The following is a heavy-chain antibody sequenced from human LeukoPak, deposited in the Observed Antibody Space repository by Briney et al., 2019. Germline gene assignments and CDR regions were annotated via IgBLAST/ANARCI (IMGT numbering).Heavy chain of an antibody. CDR1: GYTFTGYY. V-gene: IGHV1-2*02. CDR2: INPNSGGT. D-gene: IGHD6-6*01. CDR3: ARGTKSSSSDDY. Sequence: ASVKVSCKASGYTFTGYYMHWVRQAPGQGLEWMGWINPNSGGTNCAQKFQGRVTMTRDTSISTAYMELSRLRSDDTAVYYCARGTKSSSSDDYWGQGTLVTVSS. J-gene: IGHJ4*02.